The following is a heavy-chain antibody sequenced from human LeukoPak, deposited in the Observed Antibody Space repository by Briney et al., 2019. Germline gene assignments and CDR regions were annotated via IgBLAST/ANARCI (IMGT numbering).Heavy chain of an antibody. CDR3: ARGFAYGDTGSFDY. Sequence: SETLSLTCTVSGGPISSYYWSWIRQPPGKGLEWIGYIYYSGSTNYNPSLKSRVTISVDTSKNQFSLRLSSVTAADTAVYYCARGFAYGDTGSFDYWGQGTLVTVSS. V-gene: IGHV4-59*01. CDR1: GGPISSYY. D-gene: IGHD4-17*01. J-gene: IGHJ4*02. CDR2: IYYSGST.